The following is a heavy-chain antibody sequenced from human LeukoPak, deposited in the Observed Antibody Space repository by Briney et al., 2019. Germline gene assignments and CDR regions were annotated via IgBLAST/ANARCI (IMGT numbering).Heavy chain of an antibody. Sequence: PSETLSLTCTVSGDSISNYYWGWIRQPPGKGLEWIGGIYHSGSTYYNPSLKSRVTISVDTSKNQFSLKLSSVTAADTAVYYCARDIHATHDYWGQGTLVTVSS. CDR2: IYHSGST. D-gene: IGHD2-21*01. J-gene: IGHJ4*02. V-gene: IGHV4-38-2*02. CDR3: ARDIHATHDY. CDR1: GDSISNYY.